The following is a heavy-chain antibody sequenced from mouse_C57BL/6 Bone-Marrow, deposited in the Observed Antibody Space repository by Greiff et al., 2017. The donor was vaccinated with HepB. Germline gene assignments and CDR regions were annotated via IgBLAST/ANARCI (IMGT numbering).Heavy chain of an antibody. D-gene: IGHD2-1*01. CDR3: ARSLYYGNYECAY. CDR2: IDPVDGET. V-gene: IGHV14-2*01. J-gene: IGHJ3*01. Sequence: EVQLQQSGAEIVKPGASVKLSCTASGFNIKDYYMHWVKQRTEQGLEWMGRIDPVDGETNYAPKFQGKATITADTSSNTAYMQLNSLTSEGSAVYCCARSLYYGNYECAYWGQGTLVTVSA. CDR1: GFNIKDYY.